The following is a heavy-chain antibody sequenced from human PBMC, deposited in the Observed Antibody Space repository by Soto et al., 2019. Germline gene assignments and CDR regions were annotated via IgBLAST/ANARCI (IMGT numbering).Heavy chain of an antibody. CDR3: ARGYGLNDY. Sequence: EVQLVESGGGLVKPGGSLRLSCAASGFTFSSYRMNWVRQAPGKGLEWVSSISGSNSFTYYADSVKGRFTVFRDNAKNSLFLQMNSLRAEDTAVYYCARGYGLNDYWGQGTLVTVSS. V-gene: IGHV3-21*01. D-gene: IGHD1-1*01. J-gene: IGHJ4*02. CDR2: ISGSNSFT. CDR1: GFTFSSYR.